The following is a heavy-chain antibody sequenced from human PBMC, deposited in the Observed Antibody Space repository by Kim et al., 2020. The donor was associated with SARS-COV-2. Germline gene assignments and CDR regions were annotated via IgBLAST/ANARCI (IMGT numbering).Heavy chain of an antibody. J-gene: IGHJ6*02. CDR1: GGSISSGGYY. CDR3: ARDSRSDERWLQLPGYYYYYYGMDV. D-gene: IGHD5-12*01. V-gene: IGHV4-31*03. CDR2: IYYSGST. Sequence: SETLSLTCTVSGGSISSGGYYWSWIRQHPGKGLEWIGYIYYSGSTYYNPSLKSRVTISVDTSKNQFSLKLSSVTAADTAVYSCARDSRSDERWLQLPGYYYYYYGMDVWGQGTTVTVSS.